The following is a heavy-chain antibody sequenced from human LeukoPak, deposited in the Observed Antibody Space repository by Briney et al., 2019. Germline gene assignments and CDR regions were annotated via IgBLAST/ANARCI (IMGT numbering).Heavy chain of an antibody. CDR3: ARRAGAYSHPYDY. CDR1: GFSFSFYW. D-gene: IGHD4/OR15-4a*01. J-gene: IGHJ4*02. CDR2: IKTDGSIA. Sequence: GGSLRLFCAASGFSFSFYWMHWVRQAPGKGPVWVSRIKTDGSIADYADSVKGRFTISRDNSKNTLYLQMNSLRAEDTAVYYCARRAGAYSHPYDYWGQGTLVTVSS. V-gene: IGHV3-74*01.